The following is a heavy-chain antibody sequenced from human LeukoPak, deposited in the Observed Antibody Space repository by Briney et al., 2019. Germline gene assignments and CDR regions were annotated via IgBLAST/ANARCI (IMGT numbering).Heavy chain of an antibody. CDR1: GFTFSSYE. CDR3: ARRGGFTYGMDV. V-gene: IGHV3-48*03. Sequence: GGSLRLSCAASGFTFSSYEMNWVRQAPGKGLEWVSYINSGGNIIYHADSVEGRFTISRDNAKNSLYLQMNSLRAEDTAIYYCARRGGFTYGMDVWGKGTTVTISS. CDR2: INSGGNII. J-gene: IGHJ6*04. D-gene: IGHD2-15*01.